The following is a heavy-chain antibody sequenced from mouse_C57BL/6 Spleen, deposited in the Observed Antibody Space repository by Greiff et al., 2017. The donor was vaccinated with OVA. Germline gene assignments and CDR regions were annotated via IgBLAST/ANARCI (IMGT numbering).Heavy chain of an antibody. CDR1: GYAFSSSW. D-gene: IGHD2-5*01. Sequence: VQLQQSGPELVKPGASVKISCKASGYAFSSSWMNWVKQRPGKGLEWIGRIYPGDGDTNYNGKFKGKATLTADKSSSTAYMQLSSLTSEDSAVYFCARLLYSNYDFDYWGQGTTLTVSS. V-gene: IGHV1-82*01. CDR2: IYPGDGDT. J-gene: IGHJ2*01. CDR3: ARLLYSNYDFDY.